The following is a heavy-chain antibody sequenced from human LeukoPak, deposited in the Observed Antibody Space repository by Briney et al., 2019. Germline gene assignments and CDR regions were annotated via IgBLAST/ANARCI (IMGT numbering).Heavy chain of an antibody. CDR3: AKGAGYSYGNGIDY. Sequence: GRSLRLSCAASGFTFDDYAMHWVRQAPGKGLEWVSGISWNSGSIGYVDSVKGRFTISRDNAKNSLYLQMNSLRAEDTALYHCAKGAGYSYGNGIDYWGQGTLVTVSS. CDR2: ISWNSGSI. V-gene: IGHV3-9*01. D-gene: IGHD5-18*01. CDR1: GFTFDDYA. J-gene: IGHJ4*02.